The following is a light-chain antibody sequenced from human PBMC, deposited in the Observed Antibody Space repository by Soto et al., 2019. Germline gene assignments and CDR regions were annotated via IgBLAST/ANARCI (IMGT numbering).Light chain of an antibody. CDR3: QQTYSTPWT. Sequence: DIQMTQSPSSVSASVGDRVTITCRASQNIDSYLNWYQQRPGKAPKLLIHDASSLQSGVPSRFSGSGSGTDFALTINSLQPEDFATIYCQQTYSTPWTFGQGTKVDIK. CDR2: DAS. CDR1: QNIDSY. V-gene: IGKV1-39*01. J-gene: IGKJ1*01.